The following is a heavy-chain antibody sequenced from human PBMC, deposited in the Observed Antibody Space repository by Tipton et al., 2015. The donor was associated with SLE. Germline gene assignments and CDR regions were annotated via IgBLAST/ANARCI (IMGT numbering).Heavy chain of an antibody. CDR3: ARATDWNLSPDV. Sequence: TLSLTCSVYGDSLSGQYWSWIRQPPGKGLEWIGEVFRGGSTNYSPSLGSRLTISVDTSKDQFSLRLTSVTAADTAVYYCARATDWNLSPDVWGKGTTVTVSS. D-gene: IGHD1-7*01. V-gene: IGHV4-34*09. CDR2: VFRGGST. CDR1: GDSLSGQY. J-gene: IGHJ6*04.